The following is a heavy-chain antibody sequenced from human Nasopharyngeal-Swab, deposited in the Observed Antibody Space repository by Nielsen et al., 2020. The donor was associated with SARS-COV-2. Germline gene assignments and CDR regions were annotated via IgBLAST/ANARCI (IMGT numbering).Heavy chain of an antibody. D-gene: IGHD3-10*01. V-gene: IGHV3-30-3*01. Sequence: GGSLRLSCAASGFTFSSYAMHWVRQAPGKGLEWVAVISYDGSNKYYADSVKGRFTISRDNSKNTLYLQMNSLRAEDTAVYYCARIRERFGEWDAFDIWGQGTMVTVSS. CDR1: GFTFSSYA. CDR2: ISYDGSNK. J-gene: IGHJ3*02. CDR3: ARIRERFGEWDAFDI.